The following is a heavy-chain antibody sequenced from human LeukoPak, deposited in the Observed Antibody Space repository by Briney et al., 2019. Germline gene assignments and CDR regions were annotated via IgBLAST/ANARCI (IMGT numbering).Heavy chain of an antibody. V-gene: IGHV3-66*01. J-gene: IGHJ4*02. Sequence: PGGSLRLSREASGFTVSNTYMSWVRQAPGKGLEWVSVIYSGGSTNYADSVKGRFIISRDNSKNILYLQMNSLRDEDTAVYYCARNLAGTLDYWGQGTLVTVSS. CDR3: ARNLAGTLDY. CDR2: IYSGGST. CDR1: GFTVSNTY. D-gene: IGHD6-19*01.